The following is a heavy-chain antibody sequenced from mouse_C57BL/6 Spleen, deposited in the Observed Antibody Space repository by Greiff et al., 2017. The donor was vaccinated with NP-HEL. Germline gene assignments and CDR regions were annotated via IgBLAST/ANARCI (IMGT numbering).Heavy chain of an antibody. CDR2: IYPGSGST. D-gene: IGHD2-3*01. V-gene: IGHV1-55*01. CDR3: ARSEGYYYAMDY. J-gene: IGHJ4*01. CDR1: GYTFTSYW. Sequence: VQLQQSGAELVKPGASVKMSCKASGYTFTSYWITWVKQRPGQGLEWIGDIYPGSGSTNYNEKFKSKATLTVDTSSSTAYMQLSSLTSEDSAVYYCARSEGYYYAMDYWGQGTSVTVSS.